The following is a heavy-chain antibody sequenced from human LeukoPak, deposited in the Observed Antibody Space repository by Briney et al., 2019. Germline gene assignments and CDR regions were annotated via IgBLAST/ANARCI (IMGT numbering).Heavy chain of an antibody. CDR2: IYYSGST. Sequence: SETLSLTCTVSGGSISSYYWSWIRQPPGKGLEWIGYIYYSGSTYYNPSLKSRDTISVDTSKNQFSLKLSSVTAADTAVYYCARRSRWELGGGFDYWGQGTLVTVSS. V-gene: IGHV4-59*08. J-gene: IGHJ4*02. D-gene: IGHD1-26*01. CDR1: GGSISSYY. CDR3: ARRSRWELGGGFDY.